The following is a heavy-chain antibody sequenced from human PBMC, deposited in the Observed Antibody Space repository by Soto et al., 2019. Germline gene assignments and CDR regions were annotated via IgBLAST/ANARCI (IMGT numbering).Heavy chain of an antibody. V-gene: IGHV4-39*01. CDR1: GGSISSSSYY. J-gene: IGHJ5*02. D-gene: IGHD6-13*01. Sequence: QLQLQESGPGLVKPSETLSLTCTVSGGSISSSSYYWGWIRQPPGKGLEWIGSIYYSGSTYYNPSLKSRVTISVDTSKNQFSLKLSSVTAADTAVYYCARQKQQQLVRADWFDPWGQGTLVTVSS. CDR2: IYYSGST. CDR3: ARQKQQQLVRADWFDP.